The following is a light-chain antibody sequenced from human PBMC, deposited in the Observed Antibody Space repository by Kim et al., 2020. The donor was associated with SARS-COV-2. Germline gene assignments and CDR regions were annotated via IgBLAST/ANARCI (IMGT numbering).Light chain of an antibody. J-gene: IGKJ4*01. Sequence: ASVGDRVTITCRASQSISNYLNWYQQRPGKAPNLLIYAASSLQSGAPSRFSGSGSGTNFTLTINSVQPEDFATYYCQQSYSTPLTFGGGTKVEIK. CDR2: AAS. V-gene: IGKV1-39*01. CDR1: QSISNY. CDR3: QQSYSTPLT.